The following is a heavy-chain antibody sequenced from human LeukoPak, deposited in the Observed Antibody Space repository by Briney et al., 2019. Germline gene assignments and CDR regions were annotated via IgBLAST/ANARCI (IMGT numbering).Heavy chain of an antibody. CDR2: INWNGDST. Sequence: GGSLRLSCAASGFTFDDYGMSWVRQAPGKGLEWVSGINWNGDSTGYADSVKGRFTISRDNAKNSLYLQMNSLRTEDTAVYYCTSNSGYEKGFWGQGNLVTVSS. CDR1: GFTFDDYG. J-gene: IGHJ4*02. CDR3: TSNSGYEKGF. D-gene: IGHD5-12*01. V-gene: IGHV3-20*04.